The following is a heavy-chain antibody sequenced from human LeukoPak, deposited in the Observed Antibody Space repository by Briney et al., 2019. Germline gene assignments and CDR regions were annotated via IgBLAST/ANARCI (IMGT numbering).Heavy chain of an antibody. CDR3: ATASLRWGPGDFDY. J-gene: IGHJ4*02. V-gene: IGHV1-69*13. D-gene: IGHD4-23*01. Sequence: ASVKVSCKASGYTFSTYAITWVRQAPGQGLEWMGGIIPIFGTANYAQKFQGRVTITADESTSTAYMELSSLRSEDTAVYYCATASLRWGPGDFDYWGQGTLVTVSP. CDR2: IIPIFGTA. CDR1: GYTFSTYA.